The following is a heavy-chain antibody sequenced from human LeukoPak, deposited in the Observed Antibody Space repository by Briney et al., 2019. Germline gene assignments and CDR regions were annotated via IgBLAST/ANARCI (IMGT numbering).Heavy chain of an antibody. V-gene: IGHV3-23*01. D-gene: IGHD2-2*01. J-gene: IGHJ4*02. CDR1: GFTFSNHA. CDR2: IDYSGGRT. CDR3: ARGAVVVPAAISNPFDY. Sequence: GGSLRLSCAASGFTFSNHAMSWVRQAPGKGLEWVSGIDYSGGRTYYTDSVKGLFTISRDNSKNTLYLQMNSLRAEDTAVYYCARGAVVVPAAISNPFDYWGQGTLVTVSS.